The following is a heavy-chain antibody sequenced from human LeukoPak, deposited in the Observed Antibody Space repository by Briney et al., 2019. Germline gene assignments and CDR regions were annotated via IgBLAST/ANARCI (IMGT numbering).Heavy chain of an antibody. D-gene: IGHD3-22*01. CDR1: GGSISSYY. V-gene: IGHV4-59*12. J-gene: IGHJ5*02. Sequence: PSETLSLTCTVSGGSISSYYWSWIRQPPGKGLEWIGYIYYSGSTNYNPSLKSRVTMSIDTSNNHFSLKLTSVTAADTAVYYCAREYKDYDGDGYHLDPWGQGFLVTVSS. CDR2: IYYSGST. CDR3: AREYKDYDGDGYHLDP.